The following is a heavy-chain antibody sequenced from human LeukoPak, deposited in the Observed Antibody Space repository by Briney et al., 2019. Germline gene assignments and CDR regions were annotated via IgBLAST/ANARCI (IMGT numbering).Heavy chain of an antibody. CDR1: GCSISSYY. V-gene: IGHV4-59*01. Sequence: SETLSLTCTVSGCSISSYYWSWIRQPPAKGLGWIGYIYYIGSTNYNPSLKSRVTISVDTSKNQFSLKLSSVTAADTAVYYCTRSRGSGSYWENWFDPWGQGTLVTVSS. J-gene: IGHJ5*02. D-gene: IGHD3-10*01. CDR3: TRSRGSGSYWENWFDP. CDR2: IYYIGST.